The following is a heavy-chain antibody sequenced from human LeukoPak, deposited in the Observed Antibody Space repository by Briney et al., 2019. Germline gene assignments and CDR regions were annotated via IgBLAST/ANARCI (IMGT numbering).Heavy chain of an antibody. CDR2: IRSRVFGGTT. CDR3: TRGTPGSGWHFDS. D-gene: IGHD6-19*01. J-gene: IGHJ4*02. CDR1: GFTFRDYA. V-gene: IGHV3-49*03. Sequence: GGSLRLSCTVSGFTFRDYAMSWFRQAPGKGLEWVGFIRSRVFGGTTNYAASVKGRVIISRDESKSIAYLQMNSLQIEDTAVYYCTRGTPGSGWHFDSWGQGTLVTFSS.